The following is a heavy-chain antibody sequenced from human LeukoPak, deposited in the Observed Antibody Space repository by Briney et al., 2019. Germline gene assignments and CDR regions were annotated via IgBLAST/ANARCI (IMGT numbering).Heavy chain of an antibody. CDR3: ARDREGSYYGSGSYRWFDP. CDR1: GYTFTNYG. CDR2: ISAYNGNT. J-gene: IGHJ5*02. Sequence: ASVKVSCKASGYTFTNYGISWARQAPGQGLEWMGWISAYNGNTNYAQKLQGRVTMTTDTSTSTAYMELRSLRSDDMAVYYCARDREGSYYGSGSYRWFDPWGQGTLVTVSS. V-gene: IGHV1-18*03. D-gene: IGHD3-10*01.